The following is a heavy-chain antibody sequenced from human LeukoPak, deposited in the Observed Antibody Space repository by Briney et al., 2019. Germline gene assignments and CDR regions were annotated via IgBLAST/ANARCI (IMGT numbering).Heavy chain of an antibody. CDR2: IYYSGST. CDR1: GGSVSSGSYY. CDR3: ARGYYDILTGYQGYYYYYGMDV. D-gene: IGHD3-9*01. V-gene: IGHV4-61*01. Sequence: SETLSLTCTVSGGSVSSGSYYWSWIRQPPGKGLEWIGYIYYSGSTNYNPSLKSRVTISVDTSKNQFSLKLSSVTAADTAVYYCARGYYDILTGYQGYYYYYGMDVWGQGTTVTVSS. J-gene: IGHJ6*02.